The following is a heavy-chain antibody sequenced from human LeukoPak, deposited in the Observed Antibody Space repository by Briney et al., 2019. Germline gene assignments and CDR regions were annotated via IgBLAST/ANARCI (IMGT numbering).Heavy chain of an antibody. CDR1: GYSISSGFY. Sequence: PSETLSLTCTVSGYSISSGFYWGWIRQPPGKGLECIGSIYHSGSTYYNPSLKSRVTISVDTSKNQFSLKLSPVTAADTAVYYCASRGVRFAYYYYMDVWGKGTTVTISS. J-gene: IGHJ6*03. CDR2: IYHSGST. CDR3: ASRGVRFAYYYYMDV. V-gene: IGHV4-38-2*02. D-gene: IGHD3-10*01.